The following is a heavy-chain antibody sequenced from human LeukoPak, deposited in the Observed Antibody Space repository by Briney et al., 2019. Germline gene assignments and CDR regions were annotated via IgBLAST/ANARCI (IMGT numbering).Heavy chain of an antibody. D-gene: IGHD4-23*01. CDR1: GASVSNYD. Sequence: SETLSLTCTVSGASVSNYDWSWIRQPPGKGLEWIGYVYYSGRTNYNPSLESRVTISVDTSKNQFSLKLTSVTAADTAMYYCARRGGNPLGAFDIWGQGAMVTVSS. CDR2: VYYSGRT. J-gene: IGHJ3*02. CDR3: ARRGGNPLGAFDI. V-gene: IGHV4-59*02.